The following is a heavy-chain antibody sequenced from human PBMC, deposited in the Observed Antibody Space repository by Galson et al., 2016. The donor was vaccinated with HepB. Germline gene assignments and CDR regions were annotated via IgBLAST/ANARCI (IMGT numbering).Heavy chain of an antibody. V-gene: IGHV3-23*01. D-gene: IGHD3-10*01. CDR3: AKDGYFASGSALYGMDV. Sequence: SLRLSCAGSGFIFSTYAMNWVRQAPGKGLEWVSGISGSGGRTYYADSVKGRFTISRDNSKNTVYLQMNSLRVEDTALYYCAKDGYFASGSALYGMDVWGQGTTVTVSS. CDR1: GFIFSTYA. CDR2: ISGSGGRT. J-gene: IGHJ6*02.